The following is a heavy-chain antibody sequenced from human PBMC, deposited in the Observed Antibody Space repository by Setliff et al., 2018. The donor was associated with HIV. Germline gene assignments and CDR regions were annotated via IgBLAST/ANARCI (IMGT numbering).Heavy chain of an antibody. Sequence: PSETLSLTCAVYGGSFSGYSWTWIRQSPGKGLEWIGEMNHSEHYYNPTLKSRVTISMDTSKNQFSLKLSSVTAADTAVYYCAMRPCSGGSCYWGIHDAFDIWGQGTMVTVSS. J-gene: IGHJ3*02. D-gene: IGHD2-15*01. CDR2: MNHSEH. CDR3: AMRPCSGGSCYWGIHDAFDI. V-gene: IGHV4-34*01. CDR1: GGSFSGYS.